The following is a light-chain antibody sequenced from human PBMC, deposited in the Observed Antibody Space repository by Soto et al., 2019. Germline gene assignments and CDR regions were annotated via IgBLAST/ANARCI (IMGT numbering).Light chain of an antibody. V-gene: IGLV2-14*01. CDR3: SSYTTSTTLDV. J-gene: IGLJ1*01. CDR1: SSDVGGSDH. CDR2: EVT. Sequence: QSVLTQPASVSGSTGQSITISCTGTSSDVGGSDHGSWYQQHPGKAPKLIIYEVTNWPSGVSHRFSGSKSGNTASLTISGLQAEDEADYYCSSYTTSTTLDVFGTGTKVTV.